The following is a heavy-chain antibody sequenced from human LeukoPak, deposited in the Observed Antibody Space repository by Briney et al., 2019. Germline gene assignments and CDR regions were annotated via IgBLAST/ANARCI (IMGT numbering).Heavy chain of an antibody. Sequence: SETLSLTCTVSGGSISSSSYYWGCIPQPPGKGREGIGSIYDSGSTYYNPSLKSRVTISVDTSKNQFSLKLSSVTAADTAVYYCARDSLRGYCSSTSCYRHSCWFDPWGQGTLVTVSS. J-gene: IGHJ5*02. V-gene: IGHV4-39*07. CDR1: GGSISSSSYY. D-gene: IGHD2-2*01. CDR2: IYDSGST. CDR3: ARDSLRGYCSSTSCYRHSCWFDP.